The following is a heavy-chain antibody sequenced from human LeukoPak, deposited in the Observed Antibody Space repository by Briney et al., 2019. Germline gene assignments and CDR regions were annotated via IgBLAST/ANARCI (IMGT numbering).Heavy chain of an antibody. J-gene: IGHJ4*02. Sequence: GGSLRLSCAASGFTFSSYGMHWVRRAPGKGLEWVAVIWYDGSNKYYADSVKGRFTISRDNSKNTLYLQMNSLRAEDTAVYYCAGDSGNYFDYWGQGTLVTVSS. CDR3: AGDSGNYFDY. D-gene: IGHD1-1*01. CDR1: GFTFSSYG. CDR2: IWYDGSNK. V-gene: IGHV3-33*01.